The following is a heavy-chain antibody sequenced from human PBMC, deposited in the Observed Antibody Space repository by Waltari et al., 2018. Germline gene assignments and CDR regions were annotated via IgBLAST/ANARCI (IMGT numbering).Heavy chain of an antibody. CDR3: ARVWGGLHWYFDL. CDR2: IYYSGST. Sequence: QVQLQESGPGLVKPSETLSLTCTVSGGSISSYYWSWIRQPPGKGLEWIGYIYYSGSTNYNPSLKSRVTISVDTAKNQFSLKLSSVTAADTAVYYCARVWGGLHWYFDLWGRGTLVTVSS. V-gene: IGHV4-59*01. CDR1: GGSISSYY. D-gene: IGHD3-16*01. J-gene: IGHJ2*01.